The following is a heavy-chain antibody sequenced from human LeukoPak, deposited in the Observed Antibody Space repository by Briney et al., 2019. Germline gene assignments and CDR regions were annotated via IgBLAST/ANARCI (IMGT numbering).Heavy chain of an antibody. Sequence: PGGSLRLSCAASGFTFSNAWMSWVRQAPGKGLEWVGRIKSKTDGGTTDYAAPVKGRFTISRDDSKNTLYLQMNSLKTEDTAVYYCTTGTYYYDSSGYYLQLHFDYWGQGTLVTVSS. CDR1: GFTFSNAW. J-gene: IGHJ4*02. V-gene: IGHV3-15*01. CDR3: TTGTYYYDSSGYYLQLHFDY. CDR2: IKSKTDGGTT. D-gene: IGHD3-22*01.